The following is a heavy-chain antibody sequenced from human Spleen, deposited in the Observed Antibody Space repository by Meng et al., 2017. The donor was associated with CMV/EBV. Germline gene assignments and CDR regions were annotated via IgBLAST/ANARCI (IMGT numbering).Heavy chain of an antibody. CDR1: GSTFDDYG. CDR3: VRSTGLDWFDL. D-gene: IGHD3-16*01. J-gene: IGHJ5*02. Sequence: GGSLRLSCAASGSTFDDYGMNWVRQVPGKGLDWVSGINWNGGSTGYADSVQGRFTISRDNAKNTLHLQMNSLRVEDTALYYCVRSTGLDWFDLWGQGTLVTVSS. V-gene: IGHV3-20*04. CDR2: INWNGGST.